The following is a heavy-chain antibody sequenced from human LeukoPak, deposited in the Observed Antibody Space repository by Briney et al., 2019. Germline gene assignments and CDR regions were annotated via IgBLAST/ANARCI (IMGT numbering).Heavy chain of an antibody. CDR2: TYYRSKWYN. CDR3: ARSGSGGWIDY. D-gene: IGHD6-19*01. J-gene: IGHJ4*02. CDR1: GDSFSSNSAA. V-gene: IGHV6-1*01. Sequence: SQTLSLTCAISGDSFSSNSAAWNWMRQSPSRGLEWLGRTYYRSKWYNGYAVFVKSRISVNPDTSKSQFSLQLNSVTPEDTAVYYCARSGSGGWIDYWGQGTLVTVSS.